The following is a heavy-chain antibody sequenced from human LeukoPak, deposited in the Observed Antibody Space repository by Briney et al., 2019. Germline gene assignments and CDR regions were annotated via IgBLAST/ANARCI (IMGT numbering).Heavy chain of an antibody. CDR1: GYTFTSYG. J-gene: IGHJ4*02. D-gene: IGHD2-2*01. V-gene: IGHV1-18*01. Sequence: ASVKVSCKASGYTFTSYGISWVRQAPGQGLEWMGWINTYNGNTNYAQKLQGRVTMTTDTSTSTAYMELRSLRSDDTAVYYCARVVPAATFDYWGQGTLVTVSS. CDR2: INTYNGNT. CDR3: ARVVPAATFDY.